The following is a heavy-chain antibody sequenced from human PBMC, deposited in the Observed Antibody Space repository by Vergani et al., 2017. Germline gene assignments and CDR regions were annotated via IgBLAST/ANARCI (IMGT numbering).Heavy chain of an antibody. CDR1: GFTFSSYW. V-gene: IGHV3-7*03. D-gene: IGHD6-13*01. Sequence: EVQLVESGGGLVQPGGSLRLSCAASGFTFSSYWMSWVRQAPGRGLEWVANIKQDGSEKYYVDSVKCRFTISRDNAKNSLYLQMNSLRAEDTAVYYCAGEGYSSSNFDYWGQGTLVTVSS. CDR3: AGEGYSSSNFDY. J-gene: IGHJ4*02. CDR2: IKQDGSEK.